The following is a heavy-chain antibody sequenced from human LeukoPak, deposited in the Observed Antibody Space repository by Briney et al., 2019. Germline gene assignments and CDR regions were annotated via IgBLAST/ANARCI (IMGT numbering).Heavy chain of an antibody. D-gene: IGHD2-21*02. Sequence: PGRSLRLTCAASGFTFSTYDMRWVRQAPGKGLEWVALMSYDGTKEYYGDAVKGRFTISRDNSKKTLYLQMNSLRVEDTAVYYCARDLKEIVYCGGDCAYCGRWGQGTLVTVSS. V-gene: IGHV3-30*03. CDR2: MSYDGTKE. CDR1: GFTFSTYD. J-gene: IGHJ4*02. CDR3: ARDLKEIVYCGGDCAYCGR.